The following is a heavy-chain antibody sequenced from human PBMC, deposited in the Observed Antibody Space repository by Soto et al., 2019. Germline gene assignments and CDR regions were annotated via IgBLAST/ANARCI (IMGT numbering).Heavy chain of an antibody. CDR3: EKSLGKLPFGGAEFFDF. J-gene: IGHJ4*02. CDR1: GFNFHDNA. Sequence: GGSLRLSCAASGFNFHDNAMHWVLQALGKGLEWVSAISWNSGSIGYADSVNVRFSISRDNSKNSLYLQMNSLRPEDTAYYYCEKSLGKLPFGGAEFFDFWGQGARVTVSS. D-gene: IGHD3-16*01. V-gene: IGHV3-9*01. CDR2: ISWNSGSI.